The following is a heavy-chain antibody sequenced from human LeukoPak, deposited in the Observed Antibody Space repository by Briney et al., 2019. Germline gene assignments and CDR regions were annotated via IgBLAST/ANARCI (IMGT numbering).Heavy chain of an antibody. J-gene: IGHJ4*02. CDR2: ISSSSSYI. CDR1: GFTFSSYS. D-gene: IGHD5-18*01. Sequence: PGGSLRLSCAASGFTFSSYSMNWVRQAPGKGLEWVSSISSSSSYIYYADSVKGRFTISRDNSKNTLYLQMNSLRAEDTAVYYCAKASGGYSYGYLIDYWGQGTLVTVSS. V-gene: IGHV3-21*04. CDR3: AKASGGYSYGYLIDY.